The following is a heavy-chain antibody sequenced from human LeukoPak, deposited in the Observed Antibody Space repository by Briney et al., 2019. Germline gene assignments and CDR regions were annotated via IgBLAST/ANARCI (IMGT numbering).Heavy chain of an antibody. D-gene: IGHD5-18*01. CDR1: GFTFSSHS. V-gene: IGHV3-21*01. CDR3: ARRVDTAMVLFDP. J-gene: IGHJ5*02. Sequence: GGSLRLSCAASGFTFSSHSMNWVRQAPGKGLEWVSSISSSSSYIYYADSVKGRFTISRDNAKNSLYLQMNSLRAEDTAVYYCARRVDTAMVLFDPWGQGTLVTVSS. CDR2: ISSSSSYI.